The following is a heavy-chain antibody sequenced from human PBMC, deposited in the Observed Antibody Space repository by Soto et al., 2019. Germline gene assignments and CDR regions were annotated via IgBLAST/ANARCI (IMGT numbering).Heavy chain of an antibody. CDR2: ISYDGSDK. Sequence: QVQLVESGGGVVQPGRSLRLSCAASGFTVSSYGLHWVRQAPGKGLEWLAFISYDGSDKFYADSVKGRFTISRDSSKNTLYLHMNSLRAEDTAVYFCARVLGGYPNFDFWVQGTLVTVSS. CDR1: GFTVSSYG. V-gene: IGHV3-30-3*01. J-gene: IGHJ4*02. D-gene: IGHD3-22*01. CDR3: ARVLGGYPNFDF.